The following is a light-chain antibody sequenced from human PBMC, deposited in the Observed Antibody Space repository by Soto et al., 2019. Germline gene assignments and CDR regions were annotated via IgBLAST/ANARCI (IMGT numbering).Light chain of an antibody. CDR3: QSYDTSLYGFV. V-gene: IGLV1-40*01. CDR2: GDT. CDR1: SSNIGAGSF. Sequence: QSVLTQPPSVSGAPGQRVTISCTGSSSNIGAGSFVHWYQHLPGTAPKLLIFGDTNRPSGVPDRFSASKSGTSASLAITGLQPEDEADYYCQSYDTSLYGFVFGGGTKLTVL. J-gene: IGLJ3*02.